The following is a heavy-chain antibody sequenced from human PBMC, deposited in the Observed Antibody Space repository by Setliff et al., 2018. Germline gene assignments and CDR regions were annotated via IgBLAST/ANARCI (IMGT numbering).Heavy chain of an antibody. CDR3: AKLTSSTNSYDS. J-gene: IGHJ4*02. D-gene: IGHD2-2*01. CDR2: IYYSGST. CDR1: GGSISSHY. V-gene: IGHV4-59*11. Sequence: PSETLSLTCTVSGGSISSHYWSWIRQPPGKGLEWIGSIYYSGSTNYNPSLKSRVTISVDTSKNHFSLELTSVTAADTAVYYCAKLTSSTNSYDSWGQGRLVTVSS.